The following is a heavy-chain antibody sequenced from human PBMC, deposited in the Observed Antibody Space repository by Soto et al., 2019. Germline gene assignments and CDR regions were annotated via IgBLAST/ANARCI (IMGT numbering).Heavy chain of an antibody. CDR2: ISGSGDSA. CDR3: AKERSSGWSFDY. CDR1: GFTFSTYA. D-gene: IGHD6-19*01. V-gene: IGHV3-23*01. J-gene: IGHJ4*02. Sequence: GGSLRLSCAASGFTFSTYAMNWVRQAPGKGLEWVSGISGSGDSAYYADSVKGRFTVSRDNSKNTLYLQMNSLRAEDTAVFYCAKERSSGWSFDYWGQGTLVTVSS.